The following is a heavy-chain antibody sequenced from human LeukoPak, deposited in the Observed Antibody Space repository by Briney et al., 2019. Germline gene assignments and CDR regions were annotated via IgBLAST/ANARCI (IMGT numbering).Heavy chain of an antibody. V-gene: IGHV3-30*04. CDR1: GFTFSSYA. CDR3: AKDLLRATGNGGYYMDV. CDR2: MSYDGTNK. J-gene: IGHJ6*03. Sequence: GGSLRLSCAASGFTFSSYAMHWVRQAPGKGLEWVALMSYDGTNKDYTDSVKGRFTISRDNSKNTLYLQMNSLRTDDTAVYYCAKDLLRATGNGGYYMDVWGKGTTVIVSS. D-gene: IGHD5-12*01.